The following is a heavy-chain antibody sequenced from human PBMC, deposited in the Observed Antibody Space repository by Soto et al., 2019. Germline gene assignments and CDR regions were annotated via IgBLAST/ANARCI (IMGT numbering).Heavy chain of an antibody. D-gene: IGHD1-26*01. J-gene: IGHJ5*02. CDR3: ARVRTRRGSYWNGGWGWFDP. CDR1: GGTFSSYA. Sequence: QVQLVQSGAEVQKPGSSVKVSCKASGGTFSSYAISWVRQAPGQGLEWMGGIIPIFGTANYAQKFQGRVTITADESTSTDYMELSSLRSEDTAVYYCARVRTRRGSYWNGGWGWFDPWGQGTLVTVSS. CDR2: IIPIFGTA. V-gene: IGHV1-69*01.